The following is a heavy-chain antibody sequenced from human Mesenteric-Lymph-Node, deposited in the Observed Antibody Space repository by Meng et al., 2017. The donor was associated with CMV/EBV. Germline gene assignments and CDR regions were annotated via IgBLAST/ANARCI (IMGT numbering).Heavy chain of an antibody. V-gene: IGHV2-5*01. CDR3: ASTGDWNYHRGFFDY. Sequence: SGFSLSTSGVGVGWIRQPPGKALEWLALIYWSDDKRYSPSLKSRLTITKDTSKNQVVLTMTNMDPVDTATYYCASTGDWNYHRGFFDYWGQGTLVTVSS. D-gene: IGHD1-7*01. CDR2: IYWSDDK. CDR1: GFSLSTSGVG. J-gene: IGHJ4*02.